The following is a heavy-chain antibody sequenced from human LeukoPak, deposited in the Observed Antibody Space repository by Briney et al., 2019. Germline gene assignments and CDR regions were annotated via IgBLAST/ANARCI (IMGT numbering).Heavy chain of an antibody. D-gene: IGHD3-22*01. V-gene: IGHV5-51*01. CDR2: IYPGDSDT. Sequence: GESLKISCKGSGCSFTSYWIGWVRQMPGKGLEWMGIIYPGDSDTRYSPSFQGQVTVSADKSISTAYLQWSSLKASDTAKYYCARRSYDGNIDYWGQGTLVAVSS. J-gene: IGHJ4*02. CDR1: GCSFTSYW. CDR3: ARRSYDGNIDY.